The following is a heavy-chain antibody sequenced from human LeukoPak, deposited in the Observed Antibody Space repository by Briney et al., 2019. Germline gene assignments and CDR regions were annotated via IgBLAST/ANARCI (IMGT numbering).Heavy chain of an antibody. CDR1: GGTFSSYA. Sequence: VASVKVSCKASGGTFSSYAISWVRQAPGQGLEWMGGIIPIFGTANYAQKFQGRVTITADESTSTAYMELSSLRSEDTAVYYCARDIVVVPAAIVGHFDPWGQGTLVTVSS. CDR3: ARDIVVVPAAIVGHFDP. CDR2: IIPIFGTA. J-gene: IGHJ5*02. D-gene: IGHD2-2*01. V-gene: IGHV1-69*13.